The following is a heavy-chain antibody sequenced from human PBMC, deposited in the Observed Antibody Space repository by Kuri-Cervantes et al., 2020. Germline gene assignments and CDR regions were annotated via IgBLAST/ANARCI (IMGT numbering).Heavy chain of an antibody. V-gene: IGHV1-8*01. CDR3: ARGGGYYYDSSGTGGMDV. CDR1: GYTFTSYD. D-gene: IGHD3-22*01. CDR2: MNPNSGNT. Sequence: ASVKVSCKASGYTFTSYDINWVRQATGQGLEWMGWMNPNSGNTGYAQKFQGRVTMTRNTSISTAYMELSSLRSEDTAVYYCARGGGYYYDSSGTGGMDVWGQGTLVTVSS. J-gene: IGHJ4*02.